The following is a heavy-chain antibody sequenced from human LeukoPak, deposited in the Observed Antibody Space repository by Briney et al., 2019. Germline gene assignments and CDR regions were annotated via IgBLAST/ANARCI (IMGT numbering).Heavy chain of an antibody. CDR2: IYSRGGT. Sequence: KPSETLSLTWTVACGSITSYYWSWLRQSAGKRLEWMGRIYSRGGTNYNPSLKSRVTMSVDTSKNQFSLKLSSVTAADTAVYYCAREEDGSGSYVGHKTGDYWGQGILVTVSS. V-gene: IGHV4-4*07. J-gene: IGHJ4*02. CDR1: CGSITSYY. CDR3: AREEDGSGSYVGHKTGDY. D-gene: IGHD3-10*01.